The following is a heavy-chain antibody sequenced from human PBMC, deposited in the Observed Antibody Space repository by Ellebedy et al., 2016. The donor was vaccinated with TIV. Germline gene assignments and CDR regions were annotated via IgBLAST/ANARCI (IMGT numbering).Heavy chain of an antibody. Sequence: GESLKISXAASGFSFSTYWMTWVRQAPGKGLEWVATIQENGNEKQYVDSLKGRFTISRDNAKNSLYLQMNSLRAEDTAIYYCARLACQSDYWGQGTLVTVSS. J-gene: IGHJ4*02. V-gene: IGHV3-7*01. CDR1: GFSFSTYW. CDR3: ARLACQSDY. CDR2: IQENGNEK.